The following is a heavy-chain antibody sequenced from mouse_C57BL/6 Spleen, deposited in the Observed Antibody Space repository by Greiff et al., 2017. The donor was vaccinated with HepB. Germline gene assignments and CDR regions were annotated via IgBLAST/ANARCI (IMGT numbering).Heavy chain of an antibody. D-gene: IGHD4-1*02. CDR3: ARDPNWDSYYFDY. J-gene: IGHJ2*01. V-gene: IGHV3-6*01. CDR2: ISYDGSN. CDR1: GYSITSGYY. Sequence: EVQLVESGPGLVKPSQSLSLTCSVTGYSITSGYYWNWIRQFPGNKLEWMGYISYDGSNNYNPSLKNRISITRDTSKNQFFLKLNSVTTEDTATYYCARDPNWDSYYFDYWGQGTTLTVSS.